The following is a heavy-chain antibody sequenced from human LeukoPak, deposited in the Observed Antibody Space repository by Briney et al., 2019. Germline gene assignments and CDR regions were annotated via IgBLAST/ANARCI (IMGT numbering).Heavy chain of an antibody. CDR3: ARETGFPYYGMDV. J-gene: IGHJ6*02. CDR1: GFTFSSYA. CDR2: ISGSGGST. V-gene: IGHV3-23*01. D-gene: IGHD1-14*01. Sequence: GGSLRLSCAASGFTFSSYAMSWVRQAPGKGLEWVSAISGSGGSTYYADSVKGRFTISRDNAKNSLYLQMNSLRAEDTAVYYCARETGFPYYGMDVWGQGTTVTVSS.